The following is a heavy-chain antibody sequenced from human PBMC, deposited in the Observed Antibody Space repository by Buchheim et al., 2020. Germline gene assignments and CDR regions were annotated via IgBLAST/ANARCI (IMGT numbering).Heavy chain of an antibody. J-gene: IGHJ4*02. CDR3: ARDALAYDYDYVWGSYRYGNFDY. V-gene: IGHV3-48*03. CDR2: ISSSGSTI. CDR1: GFTFSSYE. Sequence: EVQPVESGGGLVQPGGSLRLSCAASGFTFSSYEMNWVRQAPGKGLEWVSYISSSGSTIYYADSVKGRFTIPRDNAKNSLYLQMNSLRAEDTAVYYCARDALAYDYDYVWGSYRYGNFDYWGQGTL. D-gene: IGHD3-16*02.